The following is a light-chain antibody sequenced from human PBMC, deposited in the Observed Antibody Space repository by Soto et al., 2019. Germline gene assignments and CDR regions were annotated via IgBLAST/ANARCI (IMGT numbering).Light chain of an antibody. CDR1: SSDVGGYNY. J-gene: IGLJ2*01. CDR2: DVN. V-gene: IGLV2-14*03. CDR3: ASFTRSVTVV. Sequence: QSVLTQPASVSGSPGQSITISCAGTSSDVGGYNYVSWYQQHPGKVPRLIISDVNKRPSGVSGRFSGSKSGNTASLTISGLQAEDEADYYCASFTRSVTVVFGGGTKLTVL.